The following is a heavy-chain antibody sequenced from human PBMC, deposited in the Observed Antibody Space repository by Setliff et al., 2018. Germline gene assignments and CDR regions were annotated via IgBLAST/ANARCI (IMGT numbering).Heavy chain of an antibody. V-gene: IGHV4-38-2*02. Sequence: SETLSLTCAVSGFSITNGYYWGWIRQSPGRGLEWIANIFQSGITFYNPSLKSRVTMSLDTSTNQFSLKLRSVTAADTAVYYCARDADHYDTDENPIFDYWGQGTLVTVSS. D-gene: IGHD3-9*01. CDR2: IFQSGIT. CDR1: GFSITNGYY. J-gene: IGHJ4*02. CDR3: ARDADHYDTDENPIFDY.